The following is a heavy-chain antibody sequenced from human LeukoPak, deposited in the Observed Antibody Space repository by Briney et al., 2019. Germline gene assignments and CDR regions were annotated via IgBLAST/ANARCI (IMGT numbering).Heavy chain of an antibody. J-gene: IGHJ4*02. Sequence: GGSLRLSCAASGFTVSSNYMSRVRQAPGKGLEWVSVIYSGGSTYYADSVKGRFTISRDNSKNTLYLQMNSLRAEDTAVYYCARVKYGAYFDYWGQGTLVTVSS. CDR3: ARVKYGAYFDY. V-gene: IGHV3-53*01. CDR2: IYSGGST. CDR1: GFTVSSNY. D-gene: IGHD2-2*01.